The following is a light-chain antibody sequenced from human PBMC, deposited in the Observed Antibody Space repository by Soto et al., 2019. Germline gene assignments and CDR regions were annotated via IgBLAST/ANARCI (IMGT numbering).Light chain of an antibody. CDR1: QSISSY. V-gene: IGKV1-39*01. CDR2: AAS. J-gene: IGKJ2*01. CDR3: QQSYSTLGP. Sequence: DIQMTQSPSSLSASVGDRVTITCRASQSISSYINWYQQKPGKAPKLLIYAASSLQSGVPSRFSGSGSGTDFTLTISSLQPEDFATYYCQQSYSTLGPFGQGTKLAIK.